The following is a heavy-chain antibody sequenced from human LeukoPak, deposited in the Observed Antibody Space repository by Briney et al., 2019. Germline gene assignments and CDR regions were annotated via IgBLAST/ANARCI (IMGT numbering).Heavy chain of an antibody. D-gene: IGHD3-3*01. CDR3: ARFITIFGVVSDY. Sequence: GGSLRLSCAASGFTVSINYMSCVRQAPGKGLEWVSVIYSGGSTYYADSVKGRFTISRDNSKNTLYLQMNSLRAEDTAVYYCARFITIFGVVSDYWGQGTLVTVSS. V-gene: IGHV3-66*01. CDR2: IYSGGST. CDR1: GFTVSINY. J-gene: IGHJ4*02.